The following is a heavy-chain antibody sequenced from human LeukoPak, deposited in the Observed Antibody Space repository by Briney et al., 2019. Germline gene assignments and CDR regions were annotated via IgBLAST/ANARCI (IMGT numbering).Heavy chain of an antibody. CDR3: ARVAGTWSWFDP. J-gene: IGHJ5*02. Sequence: IPSETLSLTCAVYGGSFSGYYWSWIRQPPGKGLEWIGEINHSGSTNYNPSLKSRVTISVDTSKNQFSLKLSSVTAADTAVYYCARVAGTWSWFDPWGQGTLVTVSS. V-gene: IGHV4-34*01. CDR2: INHSGST. D-gene: IGHD1-7*01. CDR1: GGSFSGYY.